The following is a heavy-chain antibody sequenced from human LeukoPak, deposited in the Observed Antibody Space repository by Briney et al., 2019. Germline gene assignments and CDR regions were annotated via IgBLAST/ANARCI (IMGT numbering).Heavy chain of an antibody. D-gene: IGHD3-10*01. J-gene: IGHJ4*02. V-gene: IGHV3-23*01. CDR3: AKDRVGYYGSGSKPHLAFGY. CDR1: GFTFSSYA. CDR2: ISGSGGST. Sequence: GGSLRLSCAASGFTFSSYAMSWVRQAPGKGLEWVSAISGSGGSTYYADSVKGRFTISRDNSKNTLYLQMNSLRAEDTAVYYCAKDRVGYYGSGSKPHLAFGYWGQGTLVTVSS.